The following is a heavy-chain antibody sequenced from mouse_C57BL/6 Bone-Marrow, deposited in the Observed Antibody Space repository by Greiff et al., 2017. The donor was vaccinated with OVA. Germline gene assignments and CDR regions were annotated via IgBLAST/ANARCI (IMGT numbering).Heavy chain of an antibody. V-gene: IGHV5-6*02. J-gene: IGHJ3*01. D-gene: IGHD1-2*01. CDR3: ARRDYYGEGFAY. CDR1: GFTFSSYG. Sequence: EVKLVESGGDLVKPGGSLKLSCAASGFTFSSYGMSWVRQTPDKRLEWVATISSGGSYTYYPDSVKGRFTISSDNAKNTLYLQMSSLKSEDTAMYYCARRDYYGEGFAYWGQGTLVTVSA. CDR2: ISSGGSYT.